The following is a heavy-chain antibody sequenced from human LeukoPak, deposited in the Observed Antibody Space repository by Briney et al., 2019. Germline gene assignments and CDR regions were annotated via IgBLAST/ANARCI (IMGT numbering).Heavy chain of an antibody. V-gene: IGHV1-2*02. J-gene: IGHJ5*02. D-gene: IGHD6-13*01. CDR2: INPNSGGT. Sequence: GASVKVSCKASGYTFTGYYMHWVRQAPGQGREWMGWINPNSGGTNYAQKFQGRVTMTRDTSISIAYMELSRLRSDDTAVYYCARDPMYSSRAENWFDPWGQGTLVTVSS. CDR3: ARDPMYSSRAENWFDP. CDR1: GYTFTGYY.